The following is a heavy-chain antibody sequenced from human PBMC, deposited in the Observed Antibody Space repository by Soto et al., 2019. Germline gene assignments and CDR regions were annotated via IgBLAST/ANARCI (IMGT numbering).Heavy chain of an antibody. D-gene: IGHD3-3*01. CDR2: ISGSGGST. CDR1: GFTFSRYA. J-gene: IGHJ6*02. Sequence: GGSLRLSCAASGFTFSRYAMSWVRQAPGKGLEWVSAISGSGGSTYYADSVKGRFTISRDNSKNTRYLQMNSLRAEDTAVYYCAKDQGYTIFGVVISPGGGMDVWGQGTTVTVSS. V-gene: IGHV3-23*01. CDR3: AKDQGYTIFGVVISPGGGMDV.